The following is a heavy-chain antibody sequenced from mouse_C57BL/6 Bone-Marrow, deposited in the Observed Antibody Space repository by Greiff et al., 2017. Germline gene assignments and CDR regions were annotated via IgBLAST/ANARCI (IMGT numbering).Heavy chain of an antibody. CDR2: ISSGGSYT. J-gene: IGHJ4*01. CDR1: GFTFSSYG. CDR3: ARHGNYLYYYAMDY. D-gene: IGHD2-1*01. V-gene: IGHV5-6*01. Sequence: EVQVVESGGDLVKPGGSLKLSCAASGFTFSSYGMSWVRQTPDKRLEWVATISSGGSYTYYPASVKGRFTISRDNAKNTLYLQMSSLKSEDTAMYYCARHGNYLYYYAMDYWGQGTSVTVSS.